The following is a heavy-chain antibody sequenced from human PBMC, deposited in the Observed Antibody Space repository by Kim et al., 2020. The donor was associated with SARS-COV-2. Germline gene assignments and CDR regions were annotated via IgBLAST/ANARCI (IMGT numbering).Heavy chain of an antibody. Sequence: KFQGRVTITADKSTSTAYMELSSLRSEDTAVYYCAREKNKVGATPGYLDYWGQGTLVTVSS. CDR3: AREKNKVGATPGYLDY. D-gene: IGHD1-26*01. V-gene: IGHV1-69*04. J-gene: IGHJ4*02.